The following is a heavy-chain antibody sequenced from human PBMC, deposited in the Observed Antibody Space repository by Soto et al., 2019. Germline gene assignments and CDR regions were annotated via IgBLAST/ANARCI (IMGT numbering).Heavy chain of an antibody. CDR1: GYTLTELS. Sequence: ASVKVSCKVSGYTLTELSMYWARQSPGKGLEWMGGFDPEDGETIYAQKFQGRVTMTEDTSTDTAYMELSSLRSEDTAVYYCATIVVVPGGFDYWGQGTLVTVSS. J-gene: IGHJ4*02. V-gene: IGHV1-24*01. CDR2: FDPEDGET. D-gene: IGHD2-2*01. CDR3: ATIVVVPGGFDY.